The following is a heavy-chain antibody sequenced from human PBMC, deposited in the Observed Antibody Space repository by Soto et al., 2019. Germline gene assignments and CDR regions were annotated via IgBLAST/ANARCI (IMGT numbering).Heavy chain of an antibody. D-gene: IGHD2-2*01. CDR2: IYPGDSGT. CDR3: ARGPAALRVHDAFDI. J-gene: IGHJ3*02. Sequence: PGESLKISCKGSGYSFTSYWIGWVRQMPGKGLEWMGIIYPGDSGTRYSPSFQGQVTISADKSISTAYLQWSSLKASDTAMYYCARGPAALRVHDAFDIWGQGTMVTVS. V-gene: IGHV5-51*01. CDR1: GYSFTSYW.